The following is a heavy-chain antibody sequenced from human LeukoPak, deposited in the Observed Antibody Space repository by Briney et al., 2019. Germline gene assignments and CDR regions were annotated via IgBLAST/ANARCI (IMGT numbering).Heavy chain of an antibody. CDR1: GFTFSSYW. CDR3: ARGPPLHYYDSSGSYVSAFDI. J-gene: IGHJ3*02. CDR2: IKEDGSEK. V-gene: IGHV3-7*01. D-gene: IGHD3-22*01. Sequence: GGSLRLSCAASGFTFSSYWMSWVRQAPGKGLEGVANIKEDGSEKFYLASVNAPFTISTDNAHTSLYLQMNRLRAEDTAVYYCARGPPLHYYDSSGSYVSAFDIWGQGTMVTVSS.